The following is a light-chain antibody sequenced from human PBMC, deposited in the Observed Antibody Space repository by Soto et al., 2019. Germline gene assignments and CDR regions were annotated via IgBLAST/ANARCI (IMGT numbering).Light chain of an antibody. Sequence: EIVLTQSPGTLSLSPGERATLSCRASQSVNSNYLAWYQQKPGQSPRLLIYGASIRAAGVPDRISGSGSGTAFTLTISRLEPEDFALYYCQQYGGSPHTFGAGTKVDFK. J-gene: IGKJ3*01. CDR2: GAS. CDR1: QSVNSNY. CDR3: QQYGGSPHT. V-gene: IGKV3-20*01.